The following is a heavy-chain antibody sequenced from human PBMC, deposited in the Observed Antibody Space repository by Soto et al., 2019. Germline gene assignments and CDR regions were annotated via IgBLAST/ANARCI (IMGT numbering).Heavy chain of an antibody. D-gene: IGHD4-17*01. CDR3: AKYGGGTYGDYVSIRNYYYYYYMDV. CDR1: GFTFSSYA. Sequence: EVQLLESGGGLVQPGGSLRLSCAASGFTFSSYAMSWVRQAPGKGLEWVSAISGSGGSTYYADSVKGRFTISRDNSKNTLYLQMNSLSAEDTAVYYCAKYGGGTYGDYVSIRNYYYYYYMDVWGKGTTVTVSS. CDR2: ISGSGGST. J-gene: IGHJ6*03. V-gene: IGHV3-23*01.